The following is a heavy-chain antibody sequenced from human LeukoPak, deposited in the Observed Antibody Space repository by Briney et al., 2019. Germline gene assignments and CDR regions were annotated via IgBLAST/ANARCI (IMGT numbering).Heavy chain of an antibody. V-gene: IGHV4-34*01. CDR2: INHSGST. D-gene: IGHD3-10*01. CDR3: ARKSSNYYGSGSIDY. Sequence: SETLSLTCTVSGGSISSYYWSWIRQPPGKGLEWIGEINHSGSTNYNPSLKSRVTISVDTSKNQFSLKLSSVTAADTAAYYCARKSSNYYGSGSIDYWGQGTLVTVSS. CDR1: GGSISSYY. J-gene: IGHJ4*02.